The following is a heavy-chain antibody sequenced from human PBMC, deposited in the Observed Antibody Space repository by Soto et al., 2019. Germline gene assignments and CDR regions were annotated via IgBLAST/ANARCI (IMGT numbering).Heavy chain of an antibody. V-gene: IGHV1-8*01. J-gene: IGHJ5*02. CDR2: MNPNSGNT. CDR3: ARDGYSSSWTQKWFDP. D-gene: IGHD6-13*01. Sequence: ASVKVSFKASGYNFIYYPLHWVRQAPGQRLEWMGWMNPNSGNTGYAQKFQGRVTMTRNTSISTAYMELSSLRSEDTAVYYCARDGYSSSWTQKWFDPWGQGTLVTVSS. CDR1: GYNFIYYP.